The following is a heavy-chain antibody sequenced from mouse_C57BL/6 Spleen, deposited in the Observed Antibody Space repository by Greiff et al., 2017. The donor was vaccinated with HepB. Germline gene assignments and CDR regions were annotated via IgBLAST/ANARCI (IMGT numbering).Heavy chain of an antibody. CDR2: IYYSGTI. D-gene: IGHD2-3*01. CDR1: GISITTGNYR. J-gene: IGHJ2*01. CDR3: ARDGAYDGYFDY. V-gene: IGHV3-5*02. Sequence: EVKVEESGPGLVKPSQTVSLTCTVTGISITTGNYRWSWIRQFPGNKLEWIGYIYYSGTITYNPSLTSRTTITRDTSKNQFFLEMNSLTAEDTATYYCARDGAYDGYFDYWGQGTTLTVSS.